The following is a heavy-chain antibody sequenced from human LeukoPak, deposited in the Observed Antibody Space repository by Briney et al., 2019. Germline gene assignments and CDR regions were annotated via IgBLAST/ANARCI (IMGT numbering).Heavy chain of an antibody. V-gene: IGHV3-21*01. CDR1: GFTFSSYS. CDR3: ARVSSSSRDH. Sequence: PGGSLRLSCAASGFTFSSYSMNWVRQAPGKGLEWVSSISSSSSYIYYADSVKGRFTISRDNAKDSLNLQMNSLRAEDTAVYYCARVSSSSRDHWGQGTLVTVSS. J-gene: IGHJ5*02. D-gene: IGHD6-13*01. CDR2: ISSSSSYI.